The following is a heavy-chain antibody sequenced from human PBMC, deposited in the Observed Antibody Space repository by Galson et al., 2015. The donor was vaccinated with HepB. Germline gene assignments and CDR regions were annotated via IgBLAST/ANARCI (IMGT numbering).Heavy chain of an antibody. D-gene: IGHD3-9*01. CDR2: INWNGGST. CDR3: ARERWGRYFDWLLYAHGQAYYYYGMDV. J-gene: IGHJ6*02. V-gene: IGHV3-20*04. Sequence: SLRLSCAASGFTFDDYGMSWVRQAPGKGLEWVSGINWNGGSTGYADSVKGRFTISRDNAKNSLYLQMNSLRAEDTALYYCARERWGRYFDWLLYAHGQAYYYYGMDVWGQGTTVTVSS. CDR1: GFTFDDYG.